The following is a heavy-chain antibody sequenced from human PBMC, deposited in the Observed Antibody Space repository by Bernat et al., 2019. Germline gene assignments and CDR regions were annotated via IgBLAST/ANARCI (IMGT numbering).Heavy chain of an antibody. CDR3: AKDPGWSPGTTLGY. CDR1: GFTFSSYA. Sequence: EVQLLESGGGLVQPGGSLRLSCAASGFTFSSYAMSWVRQAPGKGLEWVSAISGSGGSTYYADSVKGRFTISRDNSKNTRYLQMNSLRAEDTAVYYCAKDPGWSPGTTLGYWGQGTLVTVSS. D-gene: IGHD2/OR15-2a*01. V-gene: IGHV3-23*01. CDR2: ISGSGGST. J-gene: IGHJ4*02.